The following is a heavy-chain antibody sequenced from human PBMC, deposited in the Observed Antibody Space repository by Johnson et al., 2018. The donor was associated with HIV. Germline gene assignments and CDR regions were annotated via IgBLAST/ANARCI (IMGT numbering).Heavy chain of an antibody. V-gene: IGHV3-53*01. Sequence: MQLVESGGGLIQPGGSLRLSCAASGFTVSSNYMSWVRQAPGKGLEWVSVIYSGGSTYYADSVKGRFTISRDISKNTLFLQMSSLRAEDTAVYYCAKGRGYDYDALDFWGQGTMVTVSS. J-gene: IGHJ3*01. CDR2: IYSGGST. D-gene: IGHD5-12*01. CDR3: AKGRGYDYDALDF. CDR1: GFTVSSNY.